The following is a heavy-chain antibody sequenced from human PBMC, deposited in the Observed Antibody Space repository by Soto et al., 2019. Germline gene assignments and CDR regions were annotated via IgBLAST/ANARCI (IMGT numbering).Heavy chain of an antibody. D-gene: IGHD6-13*01. CDR2: ISSSSSYI. J-gene: IGHJ6*02. CDR1: GFTFSSYS. CDR3: AREIQAAAGPEENDYYYYYGMDV. Sequence: GGSLRLSCAASGFTFSSYSMNWVRQAPGKGLEWVSSISSSSSYIYYADSVKGRFTISRDNAKNSLYLQMNSLRAEDTAVYYCAREIQAAAGPEENDYYYYYGMDVWGQGTTVTVSS. V-gene: IGHV3-21*01.